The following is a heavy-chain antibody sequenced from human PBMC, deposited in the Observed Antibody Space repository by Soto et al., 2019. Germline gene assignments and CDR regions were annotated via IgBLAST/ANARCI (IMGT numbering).Heavy chain of an antibody. CDR3: ARGIAVAGKGCWFDP. CDR2: INHSGST. D-gene: IGHD6-19*01. V-gene: IGHV4-34*01. J-gene: IGHJ5*02. Sequence: KTSETLSLTCAVYGGSFSGYYWSWIRQPPGKGLEWIGEINHSGSTNYNPSLKSRVTISVDTSKNQFSLKLSSVTAADTAVYYCARGIAVAGKGCWFDPWGQGTLVTVS. CDR1: GGSFSGYY.